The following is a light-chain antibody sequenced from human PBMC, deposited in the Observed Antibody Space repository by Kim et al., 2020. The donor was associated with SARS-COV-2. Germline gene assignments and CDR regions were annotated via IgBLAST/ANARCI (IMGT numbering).Light chain of an antibody. CDR2: WAS. J-gene: IGKJ4*01. Sequence: ATINCKSSQSVLYSSNNKNYLNWYQQKPGQPPKLLIYWASTRESGVPDRCSGSGSGTDFTLTISSLQAEDVAVYYCQQYYSTPLTFGGGTKVDIK. V-gene: IGKV4-1*01. CDR1: QSVLYSSNNKNY. CDR3: QQYYSTPLT.